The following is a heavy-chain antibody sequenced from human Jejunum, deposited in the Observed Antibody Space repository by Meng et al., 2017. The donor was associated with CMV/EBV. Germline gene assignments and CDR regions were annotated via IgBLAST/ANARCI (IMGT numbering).Heavy chain of an antibody. CDR1: GYTLSNYA. J-gene: IGHJ4*02. Sequence: KRSCKASGYTLSNYALHWVRQAPGQRLEWMGWINGGSGNTKYSQNFQGRVTITRDTSATTVYMEVSSLRSEDTAVYYCARYNGNYEDWGQGTLVTVSS. D-gene: IGHD1-26*01. CDR2: INGGSGNT. CDR3: ARYNGNYED. V-gene: IGHV1-3*01.